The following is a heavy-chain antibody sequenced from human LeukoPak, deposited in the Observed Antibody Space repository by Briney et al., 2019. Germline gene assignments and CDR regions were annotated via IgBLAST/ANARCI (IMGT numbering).Heavy chain of an antibody. CDR1: GGSIGSYQ. Sequence: MSSETLSLTCTVSGGSIGSYQWNWIRQPPGKGLEWISNIYYSGSTNYNPSLKSRVTISLDTSKNQFSLRLTSVTAAATAVYYCARGPTVTTDYWGQGTLVTVSS. J-gene: IGHJ4*02. CDR3: ARGPTVTTDY. V-gene: IGHV4-59*01. D-gene: IGHD4-17*01. CDR2: IYYSGST.